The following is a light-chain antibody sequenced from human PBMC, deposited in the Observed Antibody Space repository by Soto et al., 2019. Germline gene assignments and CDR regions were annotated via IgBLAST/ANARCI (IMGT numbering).Light chain of an antibody. V-gene: IGLV2-14*01. CDR3: SSYSTGPTVL. CDR2: EVS. Sequence: QSALTQPASVSGSPGQSITISCSGTSSDIGGYNYVSWYQQHPGKVPKVMIYEVSNRPSGVSNRFSGSKSGNTASLTISGLQAEDEADYYCSSYSTGPTVLFGVGTKVTVL. CDR1: SSDIGGYNY. J-gene: IGLJ2*01.